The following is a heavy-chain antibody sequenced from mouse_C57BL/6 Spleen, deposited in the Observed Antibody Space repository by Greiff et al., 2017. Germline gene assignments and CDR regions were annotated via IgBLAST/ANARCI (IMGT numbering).Heavy chain of an antibody. Sequence: QVQLQQSGPELVKPGASVKISCKASGYAFSSSWMNWVKQRPGKGLEWIGRIYPGDGDTNYNGKFKGKATLSADKSSSTAYMQLSSLTSEDSAVYFCARRLLRRENWYFDVWGTGTTVTVSS. CDR2: IYPGDGDT. J-gene: IGHJ1*03. V-gene: IGHV1-82*01. D-gene: IGHD2-3*01. CDR3: ARRLLRRENWYFDV. CDR1: GYAFSSSW.